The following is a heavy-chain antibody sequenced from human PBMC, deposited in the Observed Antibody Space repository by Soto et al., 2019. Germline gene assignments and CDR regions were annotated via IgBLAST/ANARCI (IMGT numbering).Heavy chain of an antibody. CDR1: GDSSSTSTYS. J-gene: IGHJ4*02. D-gene: IGHD6-13*01. CDR3: AREAAAAGEDY. Sequence: SETLSLTCSFSGDSSSTSTYSWSWIRQPPGKALEWVGFIYRSGVTSYNPSLKSRVSISLDTSRNQCSLKVRSVTAADTAVYYCAREAAAAGEDYWGQGTLVTVSS. CDR2: IYRSGVT. V-gene: IGHV4-61*01.